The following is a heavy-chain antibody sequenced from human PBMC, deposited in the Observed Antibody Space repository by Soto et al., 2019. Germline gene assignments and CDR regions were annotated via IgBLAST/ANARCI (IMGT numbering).Heavy chain of an antibody. J-gene: IGHJ4*02. V-gene: IGHV3-30-3*01. CDR2: RSYDGSNK. CDR1: GFTLSSYA. Sequence: QVQLVESGGGVVQPGRSLRLSCAASGFTLSSYAMQWVRQAPGKGLEWVAVRSYDGSNKYYADSVKGRFTISRDNSKNTLYLQMNSLRAEDTAVYYCARDLRIQLWLHQDYWGQGTLVTVSS. CDR3: ARDLRIQLWLHQDY. D-gene: IGHD5-18*01.